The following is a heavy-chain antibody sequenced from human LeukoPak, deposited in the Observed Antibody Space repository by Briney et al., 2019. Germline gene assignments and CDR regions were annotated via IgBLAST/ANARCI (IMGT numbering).Heavy chain of an antibody. J-gene: IGHJ4*02. Sequence: ASETLSLTCTVSGGSISSYYWSWIRQPPGKGLEWIGYIYYSGSTNYNPSLKSRVTISVDTSKNQFSLKLSSVTAADTAVYYCARALSHYYDNLYYFDYWDQGTLVTVSS. V-gene: IGHV4-59*01. CDR1: GGSISSYY. CDR3: ARALSHYYDNLYYFDY. CDR2: IYYSGST. D-gene: IGHD3-22*01.